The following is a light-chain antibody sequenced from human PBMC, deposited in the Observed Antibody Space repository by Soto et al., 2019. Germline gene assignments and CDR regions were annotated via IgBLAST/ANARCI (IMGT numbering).Light chain of an antibody. CDR3: QQYNSYVWT. Sequence: DIQMTQSPSTLAASIGDRVTITCRASPSSSTWLAWYQQKPGKAPKLLIFKASSLESGVPSRFSGSGSGTELNLSISSLQPDDFATYYCQQYNSYVWTFGQGTKVEIK. CDR2: KAS. V-gene: IGKV1-5*03. CDR1: PSSSTW. J-gene: IGKJ1*01.